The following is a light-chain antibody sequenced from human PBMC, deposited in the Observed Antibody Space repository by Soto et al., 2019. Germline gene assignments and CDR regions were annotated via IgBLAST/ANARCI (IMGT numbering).Light chain of an antibody. CDR3: QQRSNWPPD. CDR1: QSVSSY. CDR2: DAS. Sequence: EIVLTQSPATLSLSPGERATLSCRASQSVSSYSAWYQQKPGQAPRLLIYDASNRATGIPARFSGSGSGTDFTLTISSLEPEDFAVYYCQQRSNWPPDFGQGTRLEIK. J-gene: IGKJ5*01. V-gene: IGKV3-11*01.